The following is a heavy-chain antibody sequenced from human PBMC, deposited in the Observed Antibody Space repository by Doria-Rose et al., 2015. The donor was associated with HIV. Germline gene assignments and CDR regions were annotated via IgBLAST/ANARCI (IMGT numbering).Heavy chain of an antibody. V-gene: IGHV1-46*01. CDR2: MYTSGATA. CDR3: ARDWDSSGWPF. Sequence: LQESGAEVKRPGASVTVSCKASGYTFTSNYIHWVRQTPGQGLGWVGIMYTSGATASYAQRFQGRVTMTSDTSTSTVYMELTSLTSDDTAVYYCARDWDSSGWPFWGQGTMVTVSS. D-gene: IGHD6-19*01. CDR1: GYTFTSNY. J-gene: IGHJ3*01.